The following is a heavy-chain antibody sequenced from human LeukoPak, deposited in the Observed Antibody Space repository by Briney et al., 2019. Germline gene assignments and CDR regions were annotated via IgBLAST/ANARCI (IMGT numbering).Heavy chain of an antibody. Sequence: GESLKISCKGSGYSFTTYWIGWVRQMPGKGLEWMGIIYPGDSDTRYSPSFQGQVTISADKSISTAYLQWSSLKASDTAIYYCARPSFSSVPWFFDDWGQGTLVTVSS. J-gene: IGHJ4*02. CDR1: GYSFTTYW. V-gene: IGHV5-51*01. CDR3: ARPSFSSVPWFFDD. D-gene: IGHD6-19*01. CDR2: IYPGDSDT.